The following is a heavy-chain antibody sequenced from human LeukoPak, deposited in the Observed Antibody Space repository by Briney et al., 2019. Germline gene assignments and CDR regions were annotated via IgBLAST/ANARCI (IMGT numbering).Heavy chain of an antibody. CDR3: ARGAWFGLEQWLPFDY. V-gene: IGHV1-69*01. J-gene: IGHJ4*02. CDR1: GGTFSNYA. Sequence: ASVKVSCKASGGTFSNYAISWVRQAPGQGLEWMGVSIPIFGTANYAQKFQGRVTITADESTSTAYMELSSLRSEDTAVYYCARGAWFGLEQWLPFDYWGQGTLVTVSS. D-gene: IGHD6-19*01. CDR2: SIPIFGTA.